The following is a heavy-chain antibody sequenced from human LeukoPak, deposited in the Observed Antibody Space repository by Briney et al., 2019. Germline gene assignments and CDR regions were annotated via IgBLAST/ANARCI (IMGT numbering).Heavy chain of an antibody. D-gene: IGHD3-22*01. Sequence: GGSLRLSCAPLGFTVSGDAMSWVRQAPGKGVQWVSAISGSGGSTYYADSVKGRFTISKDNSKSTLYLQMNSLRAEDTAVYYCAKVTAGYYDSSGNFDYWGQGTLVTVSS. J-gene: IGHJ4*02. CDR2: ISGSGGST. CDR1: GFTVSGDA. V-gene: IGHV3-23*01. CDR3: AKVTAGYYDSSGNFDY.